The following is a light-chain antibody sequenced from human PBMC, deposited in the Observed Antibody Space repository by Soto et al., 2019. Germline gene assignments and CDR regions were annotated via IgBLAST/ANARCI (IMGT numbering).Light chain of an antibody. V-gene: IGKV1-5*03. CDR3: QQYNSSPWT. CDR2: KAS. Sequence: DIPMTQSPSTLSASVGDRVTITCRASQSISSWLAWYQQKPGKAPKLLIYKASSLESGVPSRFSGSGSGTEFTLTISSLQPEDFATYYCQQYNSSPWTFGQGTKVEIK. J-gene: IGKJ1*01. CDR1: QSISSW.